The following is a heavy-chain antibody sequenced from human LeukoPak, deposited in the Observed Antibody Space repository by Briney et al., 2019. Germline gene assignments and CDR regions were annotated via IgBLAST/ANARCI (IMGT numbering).Heavy chain of an antibody. V-gene: IGHV4-34*01. CDR3: ARDDFWRGYSDY. CDR1: GGSFSGYY. D-gene: IGHD3-3*01. Sequence: SETLSLTCAVYGGSFSGYYWSWIRQPPGKGLEWIGEINHSGSTNYNPSLKSRVTISVDTSKNQFSLKLSSVTAADTAVYYCARDDFWRGYSDYWGQGTLVTVSS. CDR2: INHSGST. J-gene: IGHJ4*02.